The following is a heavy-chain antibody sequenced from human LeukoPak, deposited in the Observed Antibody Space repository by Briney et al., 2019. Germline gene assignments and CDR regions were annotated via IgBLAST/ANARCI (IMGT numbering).Heavy chain of an antibody. CDR3: ARTIYDSSGYPLWGFDY. D-gene: IGHD3-22*01. V-gene: IGHV1-18*01. J-gene: IGHJ4*02. Sequence: ASVKVSCKASGYTFTSYGISWVRQAPGQGLEWMGWISAYNGNTNYAQKLQGRVTMTTDTSTSTAYMELRSLRSEDTAVYYCARTIYDSSGYPLWGFDYWGQGSLVTVSS. CDR1: GYTFTSYG. CDR2: ISAYNGNT.